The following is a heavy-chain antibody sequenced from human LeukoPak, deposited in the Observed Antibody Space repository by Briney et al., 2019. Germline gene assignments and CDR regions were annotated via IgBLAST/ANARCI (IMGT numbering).Heavy chain of an antibody. CDR2: INPNSGDT. Sequence: ASVKVSCKASGYTFTGYYMHWVRQAPGQGLEWMGWINPNSGDTNYAQKFQGRVTLTRDTSISTAYMELSSLRSEDTAVYYCAREDIVVVPPSRPFDPWGQGTLVTVSS. D-gene: IGHD2-2*01. V-gene: IGHV1-2*02. CDR3: AREDIVVVPPSRPFDP. CDR1: GYTFTGYY. J-gene: IGHJ5*02.